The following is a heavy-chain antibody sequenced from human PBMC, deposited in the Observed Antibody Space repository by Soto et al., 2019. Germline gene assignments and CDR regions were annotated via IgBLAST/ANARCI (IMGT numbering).Heavy chain of an antibody. CDR1: GYNFATSW. V-gene: IGHV5-51*01. D-gene: IGHD3-16*01. CDR3: AKNVDNWGAPYYLES. CDR2: IYPGDSVA. J-gene: IGHJ4*01. Sequence: GESLKISCQGAGYNFATSWIAGVRQMPGKGLEWRGIIYPGDSVARYSPYFQGHVTFSAVKSISTAYMQWDRLKASDTAMYFCAKNVDNWGAPYYLESCGHGTLVTASS.